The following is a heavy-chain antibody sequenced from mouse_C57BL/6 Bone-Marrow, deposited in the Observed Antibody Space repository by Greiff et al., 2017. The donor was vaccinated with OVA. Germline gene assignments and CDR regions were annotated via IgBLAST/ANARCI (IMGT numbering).Heavy chain of an antibody. CDR1: GYTFTDYY. V-gene: IGHV1-76*01. CDR3: ARSERYFDV. J-gene: IGHJ1*03. Sequence: QVQLKESGAELVRPGASVKLSCKASGYTFTDYYINWVKQRPGQGLEWIARIYPGSGNTYYNEKFKGKATLTAEKSSSTAHMQLSSLTSEDSAVYFCARSERYFDVWGTGTTVTVSS. CDR2: IYPGSGNT.